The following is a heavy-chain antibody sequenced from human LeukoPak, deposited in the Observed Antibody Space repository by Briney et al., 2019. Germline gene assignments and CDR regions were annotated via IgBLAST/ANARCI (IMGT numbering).Heavy chain of an antibody. Sequence: GGSLRLSCAASGFTFSSYAMSWVRQAPGMGLEWVSAISDSGGSTFYAGSVKGRFTISRDNSKNTLYLQMNSLRAEDTAVYYCAKRGDSGYDRFFDYWGQGTLVTVSS. J-gene: IGHJ4*02. CDR2: ISDSGGST. CDR1: GFTFSSYA. D-gene: IGHD5-12*01. V-gene: IGHV3-23*01. CDR3: AKRGDSGYDRFFDY.